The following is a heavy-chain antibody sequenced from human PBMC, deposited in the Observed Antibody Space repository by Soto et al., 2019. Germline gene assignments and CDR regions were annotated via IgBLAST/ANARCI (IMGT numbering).Heavy chain of an antibody. J-gene: IGHJ4*02. D-gene: IGHD6-19*01. CDR2: VYYTGST. CDR3: AGSVAVPGAHFDF. V-gene: IGHV4-59*01. Sequence: RRISKNQGKGLEWLGYVYYTGSTNYSPSLRSRVSISVDTSKNEFSLRLSSVTAADTAVYFCAGSVAVPGAHFDFWCQGTQVSVPQ.